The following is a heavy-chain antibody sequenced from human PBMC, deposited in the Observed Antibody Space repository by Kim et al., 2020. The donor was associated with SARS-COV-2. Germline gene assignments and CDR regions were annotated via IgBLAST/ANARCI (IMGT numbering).Heavy chain of an antibody. J-gene: IGHJ4*02. D-gene: IGHD3-22*01. CDR2: ISYDGSNK. Sequence: GGSLRLSCAASGFTFSSYGMHWVRQAPGKGLEWVAVISYDGSNKYYADSVKGRFTISRDNSKNTLYLQMNSLRAEDTAVYYCAKDRHYYYYWGQGTLVTVSS. CDR1: GFTFSSYG. V-gene: IGHV3-30*18. CDR3: AKDRHYYYY.